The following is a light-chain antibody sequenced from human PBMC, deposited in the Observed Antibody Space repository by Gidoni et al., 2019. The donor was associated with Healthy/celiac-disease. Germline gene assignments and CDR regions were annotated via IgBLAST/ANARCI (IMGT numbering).Light chain of an antibody. V-gene: IGKV3-11*01. J-gene: IGKJ5*01. Sequence: EIVLTQSPATLSLSPGERATLSCRASQSVSSYLAWYQQTPGQAPRLLIYDASNRATGIPARCSGSGSGTDFTLTISRLEPEDFAVYYCQQRSNWPITFGQXTRLEIK. CDR2: DAS. CDR1: QSVSSY. CDR3: QQRSNWPIT.